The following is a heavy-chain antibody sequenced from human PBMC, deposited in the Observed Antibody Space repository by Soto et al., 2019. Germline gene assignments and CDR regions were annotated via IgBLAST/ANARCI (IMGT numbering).Heavy chain of an antibody. J-gene: IGHJ5*02. CDR1: GDSIYTLDYF. CDR3: ARGPNSSSWYYFDP. D-gene: IGHD6-13*01. Sequence: SENLSLTCLVSGDSIYTLDYFWAWVRKPPGQALEYIGYIYTSATTYDNPSLKKRVNISLDTSSNQFSLKLSSLTASDTAVYYCARGPNSSSWYYFDPWGQGTVVTVSS. V-gene: IGHV4-4*08. CDR2: IYTSATT.